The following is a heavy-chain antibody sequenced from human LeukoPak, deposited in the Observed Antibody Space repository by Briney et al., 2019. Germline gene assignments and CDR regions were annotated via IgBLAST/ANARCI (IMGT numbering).Heavy chain of an antibody. CDR1: GGSISSYY. V-gene: IGHV4-59*08. CDR2: IYYSGST. J-gene: IGHJ4*02. D-gene: IGHD3-22*01. CDR3: ARSHDSRGRGYYYFDY. Sequence: SETLSLACTVSGGSISSYYWSCIRQPPGRGLEGIGYIYYSGSTNYNPSLKSRVTISVDTSKNQFSLKLSSVTAADTAVYYCARSHDSRGRGYYYFDYWGQGTLVTVSS.